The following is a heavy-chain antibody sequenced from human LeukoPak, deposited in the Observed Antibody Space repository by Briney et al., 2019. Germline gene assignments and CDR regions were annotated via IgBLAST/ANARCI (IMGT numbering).Heavy chain of an antibody. CDR1: GGSISSSSYY. J-gene: IGHJ6*02. V-gene: IGHV4-39*07. Sequence: SETLSLTCTVSGGSISSSSYYWGWIRQPPGKGLEWIGSIYYSGSTYYNPSLKSRVTISVDTSKNQFSLKLSSVTAADTAVYYCARIPGSHSGWYSNYYYYYGMDVWGQGTTVTVSS. CDR3: ARIPGSHSGWYSNYYYYYGMDV. D-gene: IGHD6-19*01. CDR2: IYYSGST.